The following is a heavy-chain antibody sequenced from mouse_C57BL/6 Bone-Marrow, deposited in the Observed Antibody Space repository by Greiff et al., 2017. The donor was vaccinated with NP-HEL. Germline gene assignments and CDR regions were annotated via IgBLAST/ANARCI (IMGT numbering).Heavy chain of an antibody. D-gene: IGHD3-2*02. Sequence: QVQLQQSGAELVMPGASVKLSCKASGYTFTSYWMHWVKQRPGQGLEWIGEIDPSDSYTNYNQKFKGKSTLTVDKSSSTAYMQLSSLTSEDSAVYYCARRGQLRFPFAYWGQGTLVTVSA. CDR3: ARRGQLRFPFAY. CDR1: GYTFTSYW. CDR2: IDPSDSYT. V-gene: IGHV1-69*01. J-gene: IGHJ3*01.